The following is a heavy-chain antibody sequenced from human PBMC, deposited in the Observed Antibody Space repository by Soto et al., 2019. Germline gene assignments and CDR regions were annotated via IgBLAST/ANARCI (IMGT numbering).Heavy chain of an antibody. CDR3: ARPGRDWGSLEY. J-gene: IGHJ4*02. V-gene: IGHV4-59*08. Sequence: QVQLQESGPGLVKPSETLSLTCTVSGDSISSYYWTWIRQPPGKGLEWIAFIYYGGSTNYNPSLKSRVTISVDTSKNQLSLNLNSVTAADTAVYYCARPGRDWGSLEYWGQGTRVTVSS. CDR2: IYYGGST. CDR1: GDSISSYY. D-gene: IGHD7-27*01.